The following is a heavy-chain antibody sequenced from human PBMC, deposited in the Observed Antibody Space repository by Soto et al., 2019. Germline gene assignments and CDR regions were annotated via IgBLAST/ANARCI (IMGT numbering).Heavy chain of an antibody. CDR2: IYYSGST. D-gene: IGHD1-26*01. Sequence: SETLSLTCTVSGGSISSGDYYWSWIRQPPGKGLEWIGYIYYSGSTYYNPSLKSRVTISVGTSKNQFSLKLSSVTAADTAVYYCARGVGVGAYYYYYGMDVWGQGTTVTVSS. CDR3: ARGVGVGAYYYYYGMDV. V-gene: IGHV4-30-4*01. J-gene: IGHJ6*02. CDR1: GGSISSGDYY.